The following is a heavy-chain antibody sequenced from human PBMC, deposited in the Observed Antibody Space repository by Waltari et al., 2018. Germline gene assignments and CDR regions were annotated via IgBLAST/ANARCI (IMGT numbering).Heavy chain of an antibody. D-gene: IGHD3-3*01. J-gene: IGHJ6*03. CDR1: GGSLSGYH. Sequence: QVQLQQWGAGLLKPSETLSPTFDVSGGSLSGYHWTWIRQPPGKGLEWIGEINDSGRTTYNPSLESRVTVSIDTANNQFSLRVRSVTAADTAVYYCARVFGYYYYYMDVWGKGTTVTISS. V-gene: IGHV4-34*02. CDR3: ARVFGYYYYYMDV. CDR2: INDSGRT.